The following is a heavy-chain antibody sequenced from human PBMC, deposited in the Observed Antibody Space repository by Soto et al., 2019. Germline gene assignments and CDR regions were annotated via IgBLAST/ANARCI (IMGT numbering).Heavy chain of an antibody. J-gene: IGHJ4*02. D-gene: IGHD3-16*01. Sequence: ASETLSVTWTVACGSISNRGYYWSWIRQHPGKGLEWIGYIYYSGSTYYNSSLKSRATISADTSKNQFSLKLSSVTAADTAVYYCARGYDSSVEVRVFGGYYFDYWGQGTLVTVSS. CDR2: IYYSGST. CDR1: CGSISNRGYY. CDR3: ARGYDSSVEVRVFGGYYFDY. V-gene: IGHV4-31*02.